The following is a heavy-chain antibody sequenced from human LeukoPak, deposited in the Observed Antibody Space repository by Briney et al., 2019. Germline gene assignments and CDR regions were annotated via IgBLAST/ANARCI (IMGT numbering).Heavy chain of an antibody. D-gene: IGHD3-3*01. V-gene: IGHV3-7*01. J-gene: IGHJ4*02. CDR3: ARSPTYYDFWSGYKFIDY. CDR1: GFTFSTYW. Sequence: GGSLRLSCAAFGFTFSTYWMSWVRQAPGKGLEWVATMKHDGSEKYYVDSVKGRFIISRDNPKSSLYLQMNSLQAEDTAVYYCARSPTYYDFWSGYKFIDYWGQGTLVTVSS. CDR2: MKHDGSEK.